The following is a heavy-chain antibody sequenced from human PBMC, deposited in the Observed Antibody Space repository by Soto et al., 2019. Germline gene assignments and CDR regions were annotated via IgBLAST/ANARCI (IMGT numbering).Heavy chain of an antibody. D-gene: IGHD7-27*01. Sequence: EVQPVESGGGLVKPGGSLRLSCAASGFTFSSYSTNWVRQAPGKGLEWVSSISSSSSYIYYADSVKSRFTISRDNAKNSLYLQMNGLRAEDTAVYYCARILALGTFDPWGQGTLVTVSS. J-gene: IGHJ5*02. V-gene: IGHV3-21*01. CDR3: ARILALGTFDP. CDR1: GFTFSSYS. CDR2: ISSSSSYI.